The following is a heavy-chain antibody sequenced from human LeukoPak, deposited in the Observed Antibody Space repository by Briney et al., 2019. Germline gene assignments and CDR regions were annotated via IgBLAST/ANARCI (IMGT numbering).Heavy chain of an antibody. Sequence: GASVKVSCKASGYTFTSYDINWVRQAAGQGLEWMGWMDPNSGNTGYAQKFQGRVTMTRNTSISTAYMELSSLRSEDTAVYFCAKLSNYNYLGYMDVWGKGTTVTVSS. CDR3: AKLSNYNYLGYMDV. D-gene: IGHD4-11*01. CDR1: GYTFTSYD. CDR2: MDPNSGNT. J-gene: IGHJ6*03. V-gene: IGHV1-8*01.